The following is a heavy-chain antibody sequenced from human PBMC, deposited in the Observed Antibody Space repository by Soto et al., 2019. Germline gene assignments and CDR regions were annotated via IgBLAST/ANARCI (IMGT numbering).Heavy chain of an antibody. Sequence: GASVKVSCKASGNTFSNYYIHWVRQAPGQGLEWMGTINPSGGHTTYAQKFLGRVTMTRDSSTSTLYMELTSLRFEDTADYYCARGGHVVVVTAAFDYWGQGTLVTVSS. CDR2: INPSGGHT. CDR1: GNTFSNYY. J-gene: IGHJ4*02. D-gene: IGHD2-21*02. V-gene: IGHV1-46*03. CDR3: ARGGHVVVVTAAFDY.